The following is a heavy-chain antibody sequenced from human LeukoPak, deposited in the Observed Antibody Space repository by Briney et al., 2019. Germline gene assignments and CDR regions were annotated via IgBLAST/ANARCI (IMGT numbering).Heavy chain of an antibody. D-gene: IGHD3-10*01. Sequence: GGSLRLSCTASGFTFNSYSMNWVRQAPGKGLEWVSSISSSSSYIYYADSVKGRFTISRDNAKNSLYLQMNSLRAEDTAVYYCARGSGSYYGSGSYYNKAFDIWGQGTMVTVSS. J-gene: IGHJ3*02. CDR1: GFTFNSYS. CDR3: ARGSGSYYGSGSYYNKAFDI. CDR2: ISSSSSYI. V-gene: IGHV3-21*01.